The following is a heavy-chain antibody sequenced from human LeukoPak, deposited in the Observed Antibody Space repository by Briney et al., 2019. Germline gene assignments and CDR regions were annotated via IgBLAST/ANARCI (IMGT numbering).Heavy chain of an antibody. J-gene: IGHJ6*02. D-gene: IGHD1-26*01. CDR1: GYTFTSYY. CDR2: INPSGGST. CDR3: ARDRIVGASYYGMEV. Sequence: ASVKVSCKASGYTFTSYYMHWVRQAPGQGLEWMGIINPSGGSTSYAQKFQGRVTMTRDTSTSTVYMELSSLRSEDTAVYYCARDRIVGASYYGMEVGGQGTTVTVSS. V-gene: IGHV1-46*01.